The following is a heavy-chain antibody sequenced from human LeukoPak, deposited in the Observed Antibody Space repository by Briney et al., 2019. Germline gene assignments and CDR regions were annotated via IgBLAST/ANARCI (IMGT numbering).Heavy chain of an antibody. J-gene: IGHJ4*02. CDR2: INPNSGGT. CDR3: ARLGLAAAGLSFDY. CDR1: GYTFTGYY. D-gene: IGHD6-13*01. V-gene: IGHV1-2*02. Sequence: ASVKVSCKASGYTFTGYYMHWVRRAPGQGLEWMGWINPNSGGTNYAQKFQGRVTMTRDTSISTAYMELSRLRSDDTAVYYCARLGLAAAGLSFDYWGQGTLVTVSS.